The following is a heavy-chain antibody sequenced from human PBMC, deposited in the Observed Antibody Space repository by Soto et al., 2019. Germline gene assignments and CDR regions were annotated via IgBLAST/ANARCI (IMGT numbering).Heavy chain of an antibody. CDR1: GGTFSSYA. J-gene: IGHJ4*02. CDR2: IIPIFGTA. CDR3: ARARYCTNGVCNTFDY. V-gene: IGHV1-69*13. Sequence: SVKVSCKASGGTFSSYAISWVRQAPGQGLEWMGGIIPIFGTANYAQKFQGRVTITADESTSTAYMELSSLRSEDTAVYYCARARYCTNGVCNTFDYWGQGTLVTVSS. D-gene: IGHD2-8*01.